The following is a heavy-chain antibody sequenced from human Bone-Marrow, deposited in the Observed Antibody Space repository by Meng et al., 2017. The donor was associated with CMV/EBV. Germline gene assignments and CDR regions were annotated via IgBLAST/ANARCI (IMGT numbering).Heavy chain of an antibody. V-gene: IGHV3-30*02. D-gene: IGHD4-11*01. CDR2: IRYDGSNK. Sequence: GESLKISCAASGFTFSSYGMHWVRQAPGKGLEWVAFIRYDGSNKYYADSVKGRFTISRDNSKNTLYLQMNSLRAEDTAVHYCASVTVTTGGWFDPWGQGTLVTVSP. J-gene: IGHJ5*02. CDR3: ASVTVTTGGWFDP. CDR1: GFTFSSYG.